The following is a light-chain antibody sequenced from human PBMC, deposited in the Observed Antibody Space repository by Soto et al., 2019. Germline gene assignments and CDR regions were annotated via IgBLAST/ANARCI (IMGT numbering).Light chain of an antibody. J-gene: IGLJ1*01. Sequence: QSALTQPPSVSGSPGQSITISCTGTSSDVGGYNYVSWYQQHPGKAPKLLIYDVSNRPSVVSNRFSGSKSGNTASLTISGLQAEDEADYYCNSYTSSSNLVFGAGTKVTVL. CDR1: SSDVGGYNY. V-gene: IGLV2-14*01. CDR3: NSYTSSSNLV. CDR2: DVS.